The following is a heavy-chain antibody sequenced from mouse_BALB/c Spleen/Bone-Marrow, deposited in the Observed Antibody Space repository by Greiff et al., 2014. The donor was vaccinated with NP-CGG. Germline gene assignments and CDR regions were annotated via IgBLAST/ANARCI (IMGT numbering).Heavy chain of an antibody. Sequence: QVQLQQSGAELVRPGSSVKISCKASGYVFSTYWMNWVKQRPGRGLEWIGQIYPGDGDTNYNGKFKGTATLTADKSSSTAYMQLSSLTSEDSAVYFCARSGYGSSYDYWGQGTTLTVSS. CDR2: IYPGDGDT. V-gene: IGHV1-80*01. D-gene: IGHD1-1*01. J-gene: IGHJ2*01. CDR1: GYVFSTYW. CDR3: ARSGYGSSYDY.